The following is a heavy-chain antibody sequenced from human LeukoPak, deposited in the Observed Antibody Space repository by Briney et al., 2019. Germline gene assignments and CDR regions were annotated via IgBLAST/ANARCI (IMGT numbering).Heavy chain of an antibody. CDR1: GCTFTSYY. CDR3: ARDILTGYYPTY. Sequence: ASVKVSCKASGCTFTSYYMHWVRQAPGQGLEWMGIINPSGGSTSYAQKFQGRVTMTRDTSTSTVYMELSSLRSEDTAVYYCARDILTGYYPTYWGQGTLVTVSS. CDR2: INPSGGST. D-gene: IGHD3-9*01. V-gene: IGHV1-46*01. J-gene: IGHJ4*02.